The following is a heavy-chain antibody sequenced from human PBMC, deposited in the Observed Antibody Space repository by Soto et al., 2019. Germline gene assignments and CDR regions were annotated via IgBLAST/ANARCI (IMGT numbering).Heavy chain of an antibody. CDR3: ARQSNEDLMGFLEWLLHHFDP. D-gene: IGHD3-3*01. CDR2: IYYSGST. CDR1: GGSISSSSYY. V-gene: IGHV4-39*01. J-gene: IGHJ5*02. Sequence: SETLSLTCTVSGGSISSSSYYWGWIRQPPGKGLEWIGSIYYSGSTYYNPSLKSRVTISVDTSKNQFSLKLSSVTAADTAVYYCARQSNEDLMGFLEWLLHHFDPWGQGTLVTVSS.